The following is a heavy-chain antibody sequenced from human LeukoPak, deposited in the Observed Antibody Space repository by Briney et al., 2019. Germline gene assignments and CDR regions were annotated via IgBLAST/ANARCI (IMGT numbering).Heavy chain of an antibody. CDR3: ASTYSSGWYSGDY. D-gene: IGHD6-19*01. V-gene: IGHV4-34*01. CDR2: INHSGST. J-gene: IGHJ4*02. CDR1: GGSFSGYY. Sequence: ASETLSLTCAVYGGSFSGYYWSWIRQPPGKGLEWIGEINHSGSTNYNPSLKSRVTISVDTSKNQFSLKLSSVTAADTAVYYRASTYSSGWYSGDYWGQGTLVTVSS.